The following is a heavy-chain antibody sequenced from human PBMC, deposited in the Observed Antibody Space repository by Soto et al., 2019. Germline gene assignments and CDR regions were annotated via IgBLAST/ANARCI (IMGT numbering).Heavy chain of an antibody. D-gene: IGHD3-3*01. CDR2: ISYDGSNK. CDR3: AKDVLRFLEWLAFYGMDV. Sequence: HLGGSLRLSCAASGFTFSSYGMHWVRQAPGKGLEWVAVISYDGSNKYYAESVKGRFTISRDNSKNTLYLQMNSLRAEDTAFYYCAKDVLRFLEWLAFYGMDVWGQGTTVTVSS. V-gene: IGHV3-30*18. CDR1: GFTFSSYG. J-gene: IGHJ6*02.